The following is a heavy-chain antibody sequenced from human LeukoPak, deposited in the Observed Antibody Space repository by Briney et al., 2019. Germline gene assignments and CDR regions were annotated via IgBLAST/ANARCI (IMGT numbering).Heavy chain of an antibody. CDR3: ARFGITATLDA. Sequence: GGSLRLSCAASGFIFSNYWMSWVRQAPGKGLEWVANIRPDGSEEYYVDSLKGRFTISRDNARNSLYLQVNSLRAEDTAVYSRARFGITATLDAWGKGTTVTVSS. V-gene: IGHV3-7*01. CDR2: IRPDGSEE. CDR1: GFIFSNYW. D-gene: IGHD1/OR15-1a*01. J-gene: IGHJ6*04.